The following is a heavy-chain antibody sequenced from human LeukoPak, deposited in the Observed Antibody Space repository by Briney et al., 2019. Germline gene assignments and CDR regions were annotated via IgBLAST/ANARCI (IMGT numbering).Heavy chain of an antibody. CDR1: GGSISSGGYY. CDR2: INHSGST. V-gene: IGHV4-34*01. D-gene: IGHD3-10*01. Sequence: PSETLSLTCAVSGGSISSGGYYWSWIRQPPGKGLEWIGEINHSGSTNYNPSLKSRVTISVDTSKNQFSLKLSSVTAADTAVYYCARVGGSGSYYNLYYYYYMDVWGKGTTVTVSS. CDR3: ARVGGSGSYYNLYYYYYMDV. J-gene: IGHJ6*03.